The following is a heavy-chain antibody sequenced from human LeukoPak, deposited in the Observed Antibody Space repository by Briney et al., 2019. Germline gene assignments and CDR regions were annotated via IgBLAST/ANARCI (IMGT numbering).Heavy chain of an antibody. CDR1: GFTFSSDW. J-gene: IGHJ4*02. CDR3: ARGRNYYDSSGYYYLYY. D-gene: IGHD3-22*01. V-gene: IGHV3-7*01. Sequence: GGSLRLSCAVSGFTFSSDWMSWVRQAPGKGLEWVANIKQDGSEKFYVDSVGGRFTISRDNAKNSLYLQMNSLRAEDTAVYYCARGRNYYDSSGYYYLYYWGQGTLVTVSS. CDR2: IKQDGSEK.